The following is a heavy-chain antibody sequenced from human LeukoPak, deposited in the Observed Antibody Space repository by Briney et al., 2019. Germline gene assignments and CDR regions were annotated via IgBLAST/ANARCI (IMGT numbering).Heavy chain of an antibody. Sequence: GGSLRLSCAASGFTFSSYWMHWVRQAPGKGLVWVSRINSDGSSTSYADSVKGRFTISRDNAKDTLYLQMNSPRAEDTAVYYCARGYDSSGYVNDYWGQGTLVTVSS. J-gene: IGHJ4*02. CDR1: GFTFSSYW. CDR2: INSDGSST. V-gene: IGHV3-74*01. CDR3: ARGYDSSGYVNDY. D-gene: IGHD3-22*01.